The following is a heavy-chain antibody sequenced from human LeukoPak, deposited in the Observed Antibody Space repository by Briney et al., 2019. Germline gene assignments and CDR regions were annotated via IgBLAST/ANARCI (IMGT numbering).Heavy chain of an antibody. J-gene: IGHJ4*02. V-gene: IGHV4-38-2*01. CDR1: GYSISSGYY. CDR3: ARTKFLEWALYYFDY. CDR2: IYHSGST. Sequence: SETLSLTCAVSGYSISSGYYWAWIRQPPGKGLECIESIYHSGSTYYNPSLKSRVTISVDTSKNQFSLKLSSVTAADTAVYYCARTKFLEWALYYFDYWGQGTLVTVSS. D-gene: IGHD3-3*01.